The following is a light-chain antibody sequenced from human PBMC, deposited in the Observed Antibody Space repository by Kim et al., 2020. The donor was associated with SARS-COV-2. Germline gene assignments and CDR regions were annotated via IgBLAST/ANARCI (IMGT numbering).Light chain of an antibody. CDR3: QKYDGAPWT. CDR2: AAS. CDR1: QDISIY. Sequence: DMQMTQSPSSLSASVGDRVTITCRARQDISIYLAWYQQKPGKDPKLLIYAASTLQSGVPSRFSGSGSGTDFTLTISSLQPEDVATYYCQKYDGAPWTFGQGTKADIK. J-gene: IGKJ1*01. V-gene: IGKV1-27*01.